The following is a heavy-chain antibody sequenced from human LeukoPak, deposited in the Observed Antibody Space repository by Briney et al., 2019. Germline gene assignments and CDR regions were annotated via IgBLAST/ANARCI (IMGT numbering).Heavy chain of an antibody. CDR3: AQPQPWLVRGYFDY. Sequence: PGGSLRLSCAASGFTFSSFAMSWVRQAPGKGLEWVSAISGSGGSTYYADSVKGRFTISRDNSKNTLYLQRNSLRAEDTAVYYCAQPQPWLVRGYFDYWGQGTLVTVSS. J-gene: IGHJ4*02. V-gene: IGHV3-23*01. CDR2: ISGSGGST. CDR1: GFTFSSFA. D-gene: IGHD6-19*01.